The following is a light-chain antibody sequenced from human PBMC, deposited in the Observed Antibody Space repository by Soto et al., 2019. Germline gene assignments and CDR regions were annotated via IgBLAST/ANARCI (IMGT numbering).Light chain of an antibody. CDR3: QQYGSSSWT. CDR1: QSVSSSY. CDR2: GAS. V-gene: IGKV3-20*01. J-gene: IGKJ1*01. Sequence: EIVFAQSPGTRSFSPVERATLSCRASQSVSSSYLAWYQQKPGQAPRLLIYGASSRATGIPDRFSGSGSGTDFTLTISRLEPEDFAVYYCQQYGSSSWTFGQGTKVDIK.